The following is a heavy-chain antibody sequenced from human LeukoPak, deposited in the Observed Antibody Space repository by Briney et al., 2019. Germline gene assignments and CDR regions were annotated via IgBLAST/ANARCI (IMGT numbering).Heavy chain of an antibody. CDR2: INPNSGGT. Sequence: ASVKVSCKASGYTFTGYYMHWVRQAPGHGLEWMGWINPNSGGTNYAQKFQGRVTMTRDTSISTAYMELSRLRSDDTAVYYCARDEYYYDSSGYYRSDYWGQGTLVTVSS. V-gene: IGHV1-2*02. D-gene: IGHD3-22*01. CDR1: GYTFTGYY. J-gene: IGHJ4*02. CDR3: ARDEYYYDSSGYYRSDY.